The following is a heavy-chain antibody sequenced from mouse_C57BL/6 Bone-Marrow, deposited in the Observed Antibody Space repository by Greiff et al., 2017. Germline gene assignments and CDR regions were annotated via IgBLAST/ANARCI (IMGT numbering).Heavy chain of an antibody. CDR3: ARQTIVTTRYYAMDY. Sequence: EVQLHQSGPELVKPGASVKISCKASGYTFTDYYMNWVKQSHGKSLEWIGDINPNNGGTSYNQKFKGKATLTVDKSSSTAYMELRSLTSEDSAVYYCARQTIVTTRYYAMDYWGQGTSVTVSS. D-gene: IGHD2-5*01. V-gene: IGHV1-26*01. J-gene: IGHJ4*01. CDR1: GYTFTDYY. CDR2: INPNNGGT.